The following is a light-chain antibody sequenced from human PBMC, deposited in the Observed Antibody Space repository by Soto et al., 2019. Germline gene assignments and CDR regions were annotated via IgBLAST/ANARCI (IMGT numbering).Light chain of an antibody. V-gene: IGKV2-28*01. CDR3: MQALQTPRT. CDR1: QSLLHSNGYNY. CDR2: LGS. Sequence: DIVMTQSPLSLPVTPGDPASISCRSSQSLLHSNGYNYLDWYLQKPGQSPQLLIYLGSNRASGVPERFSGSGSGTEFTLKISRVEAEDVGIYYCMQALQTPRTFGQGTTVEIK. J-gene: IGKJ1*01.